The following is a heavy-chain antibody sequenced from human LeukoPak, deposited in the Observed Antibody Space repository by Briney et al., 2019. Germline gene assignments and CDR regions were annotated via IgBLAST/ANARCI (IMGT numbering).Heavy chain of an antibody. V-gene: IGHV4-39*07. CDR2: IYYSGST. D-gene: IGHD5-24*01. CDR3: ARDKVDGYGHGGWDY. CDR1: GGSISSSSYY. Sequence: PSETLSLTCTVSGGSISSSSYYWGWIRQPPGKGLEWIGSIYYSGSTYYNPSLKSRVTISADTSKNQFSLKLSSVTAADTAVYYCARDKVDGYGHGGWDYWGQGTLVTVSS. J-gene: IGHJ4*02.